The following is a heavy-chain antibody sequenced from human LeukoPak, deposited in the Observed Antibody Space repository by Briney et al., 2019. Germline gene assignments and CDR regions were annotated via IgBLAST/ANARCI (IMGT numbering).Heavy chain of an antibody. Sequence: PGGSLRLSCAASGFTFSSYAMSWVRQAPGKGPEWVSAISGSGGSTYYADSVKGRFTISRDNSKNTLYLQMNSLRAEDTAVCYCAKFGYCSSTSCGEYYFDYWGQGTLVTVSS. D-gene: IGHD2-2*01. CDR3: AKFGYCSSTSCGEYYFDY. CDR1: GFTFSSYA. J-gene: IGHJ4*02. V-gene: IGHV3-23*01. CDR2: ISGSGGST.